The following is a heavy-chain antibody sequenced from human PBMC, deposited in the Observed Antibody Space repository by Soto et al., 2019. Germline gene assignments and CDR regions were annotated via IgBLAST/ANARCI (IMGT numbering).Heavy chain of an antibody. CDR3: AKHNYFGSGSSFYYYKSDL. CDR2: IKPGTPDI. V-gene: IGHV5-51*01. D-gene: IGHD3-10*01. J-gene: IGHJ6*02. Sequence: GESLKISCKAVGYTFGSAWIGWVRQMPGKGLEWIGIIKPGTPDIRYSPSVRGHVTISADEGLSTAYLQWYSLKASDTGTFYCAKHNYFGSGSSFYYYKSDLWGQGTTVTVSS. CDR1: GYTFGSAW.